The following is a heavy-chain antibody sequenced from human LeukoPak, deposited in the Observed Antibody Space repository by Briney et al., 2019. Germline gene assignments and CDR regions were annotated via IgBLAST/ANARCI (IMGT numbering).Heavy chain of an antibody. CDR3: ARDSSPGIAAAGTGIDY. J-gene: IGHJ4*02. Sequence: PSETLSLTCTVSGGSITHYYWTWIRQPPGKTLEWIGYSYYSGSTKYNPSLKSRVTISVDTSNNQFSLNLRSVTAADTAVYYCARDSSPGIAAAGTGIDYWGQGTLVTVSS. D-gene: IGHD6-13*01. CDR2: SYYSGST. V-gene: IGHV4-59*01. CDR1: GGSITHYY.